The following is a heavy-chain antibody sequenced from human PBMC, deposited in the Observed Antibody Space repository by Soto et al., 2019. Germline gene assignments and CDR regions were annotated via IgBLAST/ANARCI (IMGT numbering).Heavy chain of an antibody. Sequence: QVQLVQSGAEVKKPGASVKVSCKASGYIFTNNDVSWVRQATGQGLEWMGWMNPGSGDTGYAQKFQGRVTMTRNISIATGYMEMSSLRAEDTDIYDCARMASFGSLNSFDPWGQGTLVAVSS. D-gene: IGHD5-18*01. CDR2: MNPGSGDT. CDR1: GYIFTNND. CDR3: ARMASFGSLNSFDP. J-gene: IGHJ5*02. V-gene: IGHV1-8*01.